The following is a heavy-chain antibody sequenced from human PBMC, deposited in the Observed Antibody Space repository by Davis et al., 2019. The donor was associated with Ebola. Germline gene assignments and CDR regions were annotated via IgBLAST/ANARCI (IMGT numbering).Heavy chain of an antibody. Sequence: ASVKVSCKASGYTFTGYYIHWVRQAPGQGLEWMGWINPNSGGPNYAQKFQGRVTMTRDTSISTAYLELTSLRSDDTAVYYCARDRGGYCTGSICLDTFDFWGQGTMVTV. D-gene: IGHD2-8*02. CDR3: ARDRGGYCTGSICLDTFDF. J-gene: IGHJ3*01. V-gene: IGHV1-2*02. CDR1: GYTFTGYY. CDR2: INPNSGGP.